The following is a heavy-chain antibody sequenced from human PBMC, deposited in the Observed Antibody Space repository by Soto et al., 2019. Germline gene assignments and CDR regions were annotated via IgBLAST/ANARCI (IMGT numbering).Heavy chain of an antibody. CDR3: ARARVYATGPLDF. V-gene: IGHV3-21*06. Sequence: GGSLRLSCAASGFTFTSYTMNWVRQAPGKGLECFSSISSSSDYIYYADSMKGRVTISRDNAKNSLFLDMNSLTGEDTAVYYCARARVYATGPLDFWGQGTLVTVSS. CDR2: ISSSSDYI. CDR1: GFTFTSYT. D-gene: IGHD6-13*01. J-gene: IGHJ4*02.